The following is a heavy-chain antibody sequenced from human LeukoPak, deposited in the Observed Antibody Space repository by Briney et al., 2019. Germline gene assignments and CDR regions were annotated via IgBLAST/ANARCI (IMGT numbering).Heavy chain of an antibody. V-gene: IGHV3-23*01. D-gene: IGHD1-26*01. CDR2: ISGSGGGT. J-gene: IGHJ4*02. CDR3: AKDLGRYRNNFFDY. CDR1: GFTFSSID. Sequence: TGGSLRLSCAASGFTFSSIDMSWVRQAPDKGLEWVSTISGSGGGTYYADSVKGRFTISRDDSKNTLYLQMNSLRADDTAVYYCAKDLGRYRNNFFDYWGQGNLVTVSS.